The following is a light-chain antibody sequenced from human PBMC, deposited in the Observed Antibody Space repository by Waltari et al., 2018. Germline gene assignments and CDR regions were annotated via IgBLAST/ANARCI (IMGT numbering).Light chain of an antibody. V-gene: IGKV1-39*01. J-gene: IGKJ1*01. CDR2: DAS. Sequence: DIQMTQSPSSLSASVEDRVTITCRASQKISSYLNWYQQKPGTAPRLLIYDASRLQSGVPSRFSSSGSGTDFTLTISSLQPEDFGTYYCQQTYTTPRTFGQGTKVETK. CDR3: QQTYTTPRT. CDR1: QKISSY.